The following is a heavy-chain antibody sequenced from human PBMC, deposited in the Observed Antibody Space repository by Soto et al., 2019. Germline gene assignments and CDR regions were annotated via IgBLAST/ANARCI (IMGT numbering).Heavy chain of an antibody. D-gene: IGHD3-9*01. CDR2: ISGSGGST. V-gene: IGHV3-23*01. CDR3: AKDLRSVLTGTTFDY. Sequence: GGSLRLSCAASGFTFSSYAMSWVRQAPEKGLEWVSAISGSGGSTYYADSVKGRFTISRDNSKNTLYLQMNSLRAEDTAVYYCAKDLRSVLTGTTFDYWGQGTLVTVSS. J-gene: IGHJ4*02. CDR1: GFTFSSYA.